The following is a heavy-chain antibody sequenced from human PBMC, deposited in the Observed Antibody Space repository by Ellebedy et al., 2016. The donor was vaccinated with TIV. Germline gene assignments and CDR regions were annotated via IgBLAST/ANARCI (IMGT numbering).Heavy chain of an antibody. Sequence: SLKISCAASGFTFDDYAMQWVRQAPGKGLEWVSGISWNSDTIGYADSVKGRFTISRDNAKNSLYLQMNSLRAEDTAFYYCTKDRYYGSGGYFDYWGQGTLVTVSS. CDR1: GFTFDDYA. CDR2: ISWNSDTI. J-gene: IGHJ4*02. D-gene: IGHD3-10*01. V-gene: IGHV3-9*01. CDR3: TKDRYYGSGGYFDY.